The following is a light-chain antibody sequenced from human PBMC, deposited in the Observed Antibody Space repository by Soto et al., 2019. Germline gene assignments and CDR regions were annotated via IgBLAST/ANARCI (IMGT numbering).Light chain of an antibody. CDR1: QSLLHGSGYNY. CDR2: LGS. CDR3: MQALQTPYT. J-gene: IGKJ2*01. V-gene: IGKV2-28*01. Sequence: DIVMTQSPLSLPVTPGEPASISCRSSQSLLHGSGYNYLDWYLQKPGQSPQFLIYLGSNRASGVPDRFSGSGSGTDFTLKISRVEAEDVGVYYCMQALQTPYTFGQGTKLEIK.